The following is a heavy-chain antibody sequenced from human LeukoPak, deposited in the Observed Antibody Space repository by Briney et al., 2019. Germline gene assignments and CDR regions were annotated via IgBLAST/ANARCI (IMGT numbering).Heavy chain of an antibody. V-gene: IGHV4-59*12. CDR1: GGSISSYY. D-gene: IGHD3-22*01. CDR2: IYYSGST. Sequence: SETLSLTCTVSGGSISSYYWSWIRQPPGKGLEWIGYIYYSGSTYYNPSLKSRVTISVDTSKNQFSLKLSSVTAADTAVYYCARGDTSAGPYDSSGNPPDYWGQGTLVTVSS. J-gene: IGHJ4*02. CDR3: ARGDTSAGPYDSSGNPPDY.